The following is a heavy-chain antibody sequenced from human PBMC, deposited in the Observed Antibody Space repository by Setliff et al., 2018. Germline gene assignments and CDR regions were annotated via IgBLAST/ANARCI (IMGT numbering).Heavy chain of an antibody. J-gene: IGHJ4*02. CDR3: TVYNTGSSKDHY. D-gene: IGHD2-8*02. CDR1: GGSISSHY. V-gene: IGHV4-59*11. Sequence: TSETLSLTCTVSGGSISSHYWGWIRQPPGKGLEWVGSIYYSGSTNYNPSLKSRVTISVDTSKNQFSLKLSSVTAADTALYYCTVYNTGSSKDHYWGQGTPVTVSS. CDR2: IYYSGST.